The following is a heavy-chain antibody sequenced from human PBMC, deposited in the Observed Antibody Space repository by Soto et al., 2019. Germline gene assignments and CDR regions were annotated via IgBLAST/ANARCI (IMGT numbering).Heavy chain of an antibody. CDR2: ISYDGSNK. Sequence: GGSLRLSCAASGFTFSSYAMHWVRQAPGKGLEWVAVISYDGSNKYYADSVKGRFTISRDNSKNTLYLQMNSLRAEDTAVYYCARDPSIGWYFAYFDYWGQGTLVTVSS. CDR3: ARDPSIGWYFAYFDY. V-gene: IGHV3-30-3*01. CDR1: GFTFSSYA. J-gene: IGHJ4*02. D-gene: IGHD6-19*01.